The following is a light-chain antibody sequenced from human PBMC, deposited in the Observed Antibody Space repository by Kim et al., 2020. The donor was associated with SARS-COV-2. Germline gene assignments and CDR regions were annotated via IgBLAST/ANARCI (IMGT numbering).Light chain of an antibody. J-gene: IGLJ3*02. Sequence: VTISCPRSSGSIASNYMQWYQRRPGSSPTTVIYEDNQRPSGVPDRFSGSIDSSSNSASLTISGLKTEDEADYFCQSYDSSNAWVFGGGTKLTVL. CDR2: EDN. CDR3: QSYDSSNAWV. CDR1: SGSIASNY. V-gene: IGLV6-57*01.